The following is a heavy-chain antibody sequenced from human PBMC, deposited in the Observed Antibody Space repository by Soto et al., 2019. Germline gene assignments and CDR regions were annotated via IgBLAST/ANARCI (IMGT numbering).Heavy chain of an antibody. CDR1: GSSRSNYD. V-gene: IGHV4-59*01. J-gene: IGHJ4*02. CDR3: VRSGHTFGGVI. D-gene: IGHD3-16*01. CDR2: IYSSGSA. Sequence: SETLSLTWIVSGSSRSNYDGSWIRQPPGKGLEWIAFIYSSGSANYNSSLKSRATISVDTYNNQFSLILTSVTAADTAVYYCVRSGHTFGGVIWGRGTLVTVSS.